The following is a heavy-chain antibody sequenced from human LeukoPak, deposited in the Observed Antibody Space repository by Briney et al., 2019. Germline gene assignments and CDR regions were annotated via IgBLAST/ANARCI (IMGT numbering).Heavy chain of an antibody. CDR2: MNPNSGNT. Sequence: ASAEVSCKASGYTFTSYDINWVRQAPGQGLEWMGWMNPNSGNTGYAQKFQGRVTITRNTSISTAYMELSSLRSEDTAVYYCARGIVVVPAAIFGAFDIWGQGTMVTVSS. D-gene: IGHD2-2*02. CDR3: ARGIVVVPAAIFGAFDI. CDR1: GYTFTSYD. V-gene: IGHV1-8*03. J-gene: IGHJ3*02.